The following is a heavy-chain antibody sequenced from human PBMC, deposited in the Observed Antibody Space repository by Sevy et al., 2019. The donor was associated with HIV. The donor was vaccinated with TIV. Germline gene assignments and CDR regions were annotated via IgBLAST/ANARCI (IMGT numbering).Heavy chain of an antibody. D-gene: IGHD1-26*01. CDR3: AGENAWGRGYS. V-gene: IGHV4-59*08. J-gene: IGHJ4*02. CDR1: GGSITSLY. CDR2: IYYNGHI. Sequence: SETLSLTCTVSGGSITSLYWNWIRQPPGKGLEWIANIYYNGHINYNPSLKSRVTLSLDTSKNQFSLRLSLVTAAEKAMYYCAGENAWGRGYSWGQGTLVTVSS.